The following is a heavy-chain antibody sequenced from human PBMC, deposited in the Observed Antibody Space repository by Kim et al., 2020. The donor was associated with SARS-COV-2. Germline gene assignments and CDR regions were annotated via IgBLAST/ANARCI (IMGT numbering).Heavy chain of an antibody. CDR1: GFTFSSYS. Sequence: GGSLRLSCAASGFTFSSYSMNWVRQAPGKGLEWVSSISSSSSYIYYADSVKGRFTISRDNAKNSLYLQMNSLRAEDTAVYYCARHLDPTYSSGWPLEIDYWGQGTLVTVSS. CDR2: ISSSSSYI. J-gene: IGHJ4*02. D-gene: IGHD6-19*01. CDR3: ARHLDPTYSSGWPLEIDY. V-gene: IGHV3-21*01.